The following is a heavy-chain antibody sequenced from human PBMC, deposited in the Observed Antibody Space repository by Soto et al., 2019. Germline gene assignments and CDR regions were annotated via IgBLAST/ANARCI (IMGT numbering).Heavy chain of an antibody. Sequence: GGSLRLSCAASGFKFSDHYMDWVRQVPGKGLEWVGRNRDKANGYTTEYAASVQGRCTISRDETKNSLYLQINSLKTEDTAVYYCVRESATVTTRLLDYWGQGTLVTVSS. CDR2: NRDKANGYTT. CDR3: VRESATVTTRLLDY. D-gene: IGHD5-12*01. J-gene: IGHJ4*02. CDR1: GFKFSDHY. V-gene: IGHV3-72*01.